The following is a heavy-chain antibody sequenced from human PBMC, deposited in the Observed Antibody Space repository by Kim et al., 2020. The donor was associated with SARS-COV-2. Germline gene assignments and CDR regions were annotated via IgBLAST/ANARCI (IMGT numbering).Heavy chain of an antibody. CDR3: EKGAMVRDPRTHFDY. V-gene: IGHV3-23*01. J-gene: IGHJ4*02. D-gene: IGHD3-10*01. Sequence: AAGKGRITISRNTNKNTVYLQMNSLRAEDAAVYYCEKGAMVRDPRTHFDYWGQGTLVTVSS.